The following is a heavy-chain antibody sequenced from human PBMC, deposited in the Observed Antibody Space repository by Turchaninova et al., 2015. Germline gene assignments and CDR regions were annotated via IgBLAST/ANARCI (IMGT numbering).Heavy chain of an antibody. Sequence: VRXXQSAAXVKXXXASXXXLCKDAGYTCRGYHMHWVRQAPGQGLEWMGIINPNGGSTNYAQKFQGRVTMTRDTSTSTVYMELSSLRSEDTAVYYCGRGGLHSSLDYWGQGTLVTVSS. CDR2: INPNGGST. CDR1: GYTCRGYH. D-gene: IGHD1-26*01. J-gene: IGHJ4*02. CDR3: GRGGLHSSLDY. V-gene: IGHV1-46*01.